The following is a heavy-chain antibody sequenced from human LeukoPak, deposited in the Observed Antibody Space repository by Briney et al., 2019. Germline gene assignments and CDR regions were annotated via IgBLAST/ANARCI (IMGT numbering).Heavy chain of an antibody. V-gene: IGHV4-59*12. CDR1: GGSISSYY. D-gene: IGHD3-10*01. CDR2: IYYSGST. J-gene: IGHJ4*02. Sequence: PSETLSLTCTVSGGSISSYYWNWIRQPPGKGLEWIGYIYYSGSTNYNPSLKSRVTISVDTSKNQFSLKLSSVTAADTAVYYCAREPILGYYGSGSSYKDYWGQGTLVTVSS. CDR3: AREPILGYYGSGSSYKDY.